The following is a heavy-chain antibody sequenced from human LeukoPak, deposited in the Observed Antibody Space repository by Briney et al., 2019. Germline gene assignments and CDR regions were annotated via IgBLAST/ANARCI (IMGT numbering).Heavy chain of an antibody. J-gene: IGHJ5*02. CDR3: ARGVNYDFWSGLNWFDP. Sequence: SSETLSLTCTVWGGSISRYYWSWIRQPPGKGLEWIGYIYYSGSTNYNPSLKSRVPISVATSKNQFSLKLSSVTAADTAVYYCARGVNYDFWSGLNWFDPWGQGTLVTVSS. CDR2: IYYSGST. D-gene: IGHD3-3*01. CDR1: GGSISRYY. V-gene: IGHV4-59*08.